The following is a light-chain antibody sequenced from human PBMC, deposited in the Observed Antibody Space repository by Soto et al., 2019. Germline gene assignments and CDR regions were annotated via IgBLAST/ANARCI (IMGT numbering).Light chain of an antibody. CDR3: CSYAGRATYV. CDR1: SSDVGSYNR. CDR2: EVF. V-gene: IGLV2-23*02. Sequence: QSVMTQPASVSGSPGQSITISCTGPSSDVGSYNRVSWYQQYPGKAPKLIIFEVFKRPSGVSHRFSGSKSGNTASLTISGLQAEDEANYYCCSYAGRATYVFGGGTKLTVL. J-gene: IGLJ2*01.